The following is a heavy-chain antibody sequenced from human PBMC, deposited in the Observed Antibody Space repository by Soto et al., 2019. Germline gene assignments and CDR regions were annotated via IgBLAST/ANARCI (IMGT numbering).Heavy chain of an antibody. Sequence: ASVNLSCKSSGYTFTSYGISWVRQAPGQGLEWMGWISAYNGNTNYAQKLQGRVTMTTDTSTSTAYMELRSLRSDDTAVYYCARTYNWNYGMDVWGQGTTVTVSS. CDR3: ARTYNWNYGMDV. J-gene: IGHJ6*02. CDR1: GYTFTSYG. CDR2: ISAYNGNT. V-gene: IGHV1-18*04. D-gene: IGHD1-20*01.